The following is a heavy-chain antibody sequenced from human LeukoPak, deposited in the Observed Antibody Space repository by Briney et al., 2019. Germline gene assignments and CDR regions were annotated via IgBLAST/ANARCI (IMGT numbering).Heavy chain of an antibody. CDR3: AKDLAQATKN. D-gene: IGHD5-24*01. CDR2: ISGSGGST. J-gene: IGHJ4*02. Sequence: GGSPRLSCAASGFIFSDYYMSWIRQAPGKGLEWVSAISGSGGSTYYADSVKGRFTISRDNSKNTLYLQMNSLRAEDTAVYYCAKDLAQATKNWGQGTLVTVSS. CDR1: GFIFSDYY. V-gene: IGHV3-23*01.